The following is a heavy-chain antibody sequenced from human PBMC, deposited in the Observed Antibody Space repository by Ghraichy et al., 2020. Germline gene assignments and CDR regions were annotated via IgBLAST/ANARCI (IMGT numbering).Heavy chain of an antibody. V-gene: IGHV1-2*02. CDR2: INPNSGGT. D-gene: IGHD7-27*01. J-gene: IGHJ6*02. CDR1: GYTFTGYY. CDR3: ARTETGDSDYYYYGMDV. Sequence: ASVKVSCKASGYTFTGYYMHWVRQAPGQGLEWMGWINPNSGGTNYAQKFQGRVTMTRDTSISTAYMELSRLRSDDTAVYYCARTETGDSDYYYYGMDVWGQGTTVTVSS.